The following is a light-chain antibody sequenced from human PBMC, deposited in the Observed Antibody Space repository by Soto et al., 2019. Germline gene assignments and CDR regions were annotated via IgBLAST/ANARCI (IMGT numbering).Light chain of an antibody. V-gene: IGLV2-14*01. CDR2: DVT. CDR3: SSYTSSITLI. CDR1: SSDVGVYNY. Sequence: QSALTQPASVSGSPGQSITISCTGTSSDVGVYNYVSWYQQHPGKAHKLVIYDVTNRPSGVSDRFSGSKSGNTASLTISGLQAEDEADYYCSSYTSSITLIFGGGTKLTVL. J-gene: IGLJ2*01.